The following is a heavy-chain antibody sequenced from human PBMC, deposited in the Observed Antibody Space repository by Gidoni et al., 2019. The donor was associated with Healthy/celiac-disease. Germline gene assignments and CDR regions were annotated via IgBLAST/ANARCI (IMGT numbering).Heavy chain of an antibody. CDR3: ARHLGSRGGGYYHGTVGHNAFDI. D-gene: IGHD3-22*01. CDR2: IYPGDSDT. CDR1: GYSFTSYW. V-gene: IGHV5-51*01. Sequence: EVQLVQSGAEVKKPGESLKISCKGSGYSFTSYWIAWVRKMPGKGLEWMGVIYPGDSDTRYSPSFQGQVTISADKSISTAYLQWSSLKASDTAMYYCARHLGSRGGGYYHGTVGHNAFDIWGQGTMVTVSS. J-gene: IGHJ3*02.